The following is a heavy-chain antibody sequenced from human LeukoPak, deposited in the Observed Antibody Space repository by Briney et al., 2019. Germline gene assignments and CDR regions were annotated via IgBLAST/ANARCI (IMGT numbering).Heavy chain of an antibody. Sequence: PGGSLRLSCAASGFTVSSSFMSWVRQAPGTGLQWVSVIYRDGTTYYADSVRGRFTISRDNSKNTLYLQMNSLRAEDAALYYCARDDRIAEAGTFEYWGQGTLVTVSS. D-gene: IGHD6-13*01. CDR2: IYRDGTT. CDR1: GFTVSSSF. J-gene: IGHJ4*02. CDR3: ARDDRIAEAGTFEY. V-gene: IGHV3-53*01.